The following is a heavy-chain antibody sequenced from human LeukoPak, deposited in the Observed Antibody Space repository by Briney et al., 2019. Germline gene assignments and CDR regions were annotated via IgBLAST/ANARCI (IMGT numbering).Heavy chain of an antibody. J-gene: IGHJ5*02. CDR2: ISSSSSTI. V-gene: IGHV3-48*01. D-gene: IGHD3-9*01. CDR3: ARVTRYFDWLSMANWFDP. Sequence: HAGGSLRLSCAASGFTFSSYSMNWVRQAPGKGLEWVSYISSSSSTIYYADSVKGRFTISRDNAKNSLYLQMNSLRAEDTAVYYCARVTRYFDWLSMANWFDPWGQGTPVTVSS. CDR1: GFTFSSYS.